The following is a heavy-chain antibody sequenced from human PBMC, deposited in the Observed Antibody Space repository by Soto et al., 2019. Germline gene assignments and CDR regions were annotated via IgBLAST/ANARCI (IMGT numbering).Heavy chain of an antibody. CDR2: ISGSGDST. CDR1: GFTFSSYA. V-gene: IGHV3-23*01. Sequence: EVQLLESGGGLVQPGGSLRLSCAASGFTFSSYAMRWVRQAPGKGLEWVSPISGSGDSTYYAAPVMGRFTISRDNSKNTLYLQMNSLRAGDTAVYYCARRGSGSYYDYWGQGTLVTVSS. J-gene: IGHJ4*02. D-gene: IGHD1-26*01. CDR3: ARRGSGSYYDY.